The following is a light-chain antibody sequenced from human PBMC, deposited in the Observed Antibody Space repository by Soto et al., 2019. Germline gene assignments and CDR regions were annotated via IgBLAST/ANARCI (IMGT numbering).Light chain of an antibody. CDR3: QQYGTSPWA. Sequence: DIQMTQSPSSLSASVGDRVTITCQASQDISIYLHWYQQKPGKAPNLLIYDASNLQTGVPSRFSGSGSGTDFTFTISRLEPEDFAVYYCQQYGTSPWAFGQGTKVEIK. CDR1: QDISIY. J-gene: IGKJ1*01. CDR2: DAS. V-gene: IGKV1-33*01.